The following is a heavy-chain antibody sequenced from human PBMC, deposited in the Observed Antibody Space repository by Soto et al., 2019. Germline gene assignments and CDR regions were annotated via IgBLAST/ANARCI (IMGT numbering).Heavy chain of an antibody. D-gene: IGHD3-3*01. CDR1: GFTFGDYA. V-gene: IGHV3-49*04. CDR2: IRSKAYGGIT. CDR3: TRSLYDFWSGFGGYYYYGMDV. J-gene: IGHJ6*02. Sequence: GGSLRLSCTASGFTFGDYAMSWVRQAPGKGLEWVGFIRSKAYGGITEYAASVKGRFTISRDDSKSIAYLQMNSLKTEDTAVYYCTRSLYDFWSGFGGYYYYGMDVWGQGTTVTVSS.